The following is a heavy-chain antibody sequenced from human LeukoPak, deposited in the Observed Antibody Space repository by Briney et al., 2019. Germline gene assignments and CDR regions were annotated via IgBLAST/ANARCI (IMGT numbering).Heavy chain of an antibody. CDR1: GFTFSSYA. Sequence: PGGSLRLSCAASGFTFSSYAMSWVRQAPGKGLEWVSAISGSGGSTYYADSVKGRFTISRDNAKNTLYLQMNSLRAEDTAVYYCARVRTITIFGVVIPDAFDIWGQGTMVTVSS. D-gene: IGHD3-3*01. CDR3: ARVRTITIFGVVIPDAFDI. CDR2: ISGSGGST. J-gene: IGHJ3*02. V-gene: IGHV3-23*01.